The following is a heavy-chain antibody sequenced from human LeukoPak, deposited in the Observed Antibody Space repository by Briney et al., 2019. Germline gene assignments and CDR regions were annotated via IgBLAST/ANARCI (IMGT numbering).Heavy chain of an antibody. CDR2: ISSSSSYI. V-gene: IGHV3-21*01. CDR1: GFTFSSYS. CDR3: ARDSCSGYYQHDAAFDI. Sequence: PGGSLRLSCAASGFTFSSYSMNWVRQAPGKGLEWVSSISSSSSYIYYADSVKGRFTISRDNAKNSLYLQMNSLRAEDTAVYYCARDSCSGYYQHDAAFDIWGQGTMVTVSS. D-gene: IGHD3-3*01. J-gene: IGHJ3*02.